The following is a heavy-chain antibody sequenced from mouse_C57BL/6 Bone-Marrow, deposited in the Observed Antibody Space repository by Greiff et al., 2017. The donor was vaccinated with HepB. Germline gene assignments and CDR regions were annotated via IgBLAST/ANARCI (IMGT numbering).Heavy chain of an antibody. CDR3: ARSGYGYDKEYFDV. V-gene: IGHV1-26*01. J-gene: IGHJ1*03. D-gene: IGHD2-2*01. CDR1: GYTFTDYY. CDR2: INPNNGGT. Sequence: VQLQQSGPELVKPGASVKISCKASGYTFTDYYMNWVKQSHGKSLEWIGDINPNNGGTSYNQKFKGKATLTVDKSSSTAYMELRSLTSEDSAVYYCARSGYGYDKEYFDVWGTGTTVTVSS.